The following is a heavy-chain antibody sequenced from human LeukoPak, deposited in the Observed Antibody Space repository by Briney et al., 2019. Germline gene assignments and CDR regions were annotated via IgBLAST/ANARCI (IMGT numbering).Heavy chain of an antibody. D-gene: IGHD6-13*01. V-gene: IGHV1-2*02. J-gene: IGHJ4*02. CDR3: ARAPYPSGIAAAGTDLGY. CDR2: INPNSGGT. CDR1: GYTFTGYY. Sequence: GASVKVSCKASGYTFTGYYMHWVRQAPGQGLEWMGWINPNSGGTNYAQKFQGRVTMTRDTSISTAYMELSRLRSDDTAVYYCARAPYPSGIAAAGTDLGYWGQGALVTVSS.